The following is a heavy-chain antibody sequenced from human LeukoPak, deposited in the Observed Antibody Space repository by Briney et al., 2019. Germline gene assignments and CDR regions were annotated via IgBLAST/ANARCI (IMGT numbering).Heavy chain of an antibody. CDR3: AKLLRGTVVPFYDY. CDR2: ISGSGGST. J-gene: IGHJ4*02. Sequence: PGGSLRLSCAASGITISTSAMSWVRQAPGKGLEWVSAISGSGGSTYYADSVKGRFTISRDNSKSTLHLQMNSLRVDDTAVYYCAKLLRGTVVPFYDYWGQGTLVTVSS. V-gene: IGHV3-23*01. D-gene: IGHD3-10*01. CDR1: GITISTSA.